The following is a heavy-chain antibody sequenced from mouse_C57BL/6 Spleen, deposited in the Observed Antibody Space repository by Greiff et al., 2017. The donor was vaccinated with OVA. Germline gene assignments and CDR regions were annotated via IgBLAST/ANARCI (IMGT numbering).Heavy chain of an antibody. J-gene: IGHJ1*03. CDR3: ARLYGHWYFDV. V-gene: IGHV5-17*01. Sequence: EVQLVESGGGLVKPGGSLKLSCAASGFTFSDYGMHWVRQAPEKGLEWVAYISSGSSTIYYADTVKGRFTISRDNAKNTLFLQMHSLRSEDTAMYYCARLYGHWYFDVWGTGTTVTVSS. D-gene: IGHD1-1*02. CDR2: ISSGSSTI. CDR1: GFTFSDYG.